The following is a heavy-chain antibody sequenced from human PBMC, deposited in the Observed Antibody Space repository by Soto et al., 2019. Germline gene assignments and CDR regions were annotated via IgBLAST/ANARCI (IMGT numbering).Heavy chain of an antibody. J-gene: IGHJ3*02. Sequence: QVQLVQSGAEVKKPGSSVKVSCKASGGTFSSYAISWVRQAPGQGLEWMGGIIPIFGTANYAQKFQGRVTSAADESTSTAYMELSSLRSEDTGVCDCARGMATIESGFDIWGQGTMVTVSS. D-gene: IGHD5-12*01. CDR2: IIPIFGTA. CDR3: ARGMATIESGFDI. V-gene: IGHV1-69*01. CDR1: GGTFSSYA.